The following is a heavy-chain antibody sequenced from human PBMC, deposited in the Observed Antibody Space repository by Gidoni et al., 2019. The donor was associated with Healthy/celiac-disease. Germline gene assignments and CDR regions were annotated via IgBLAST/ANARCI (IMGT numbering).Heavy chain of an antibody. CDR1: GGSISTNIYY. CDR2: VHFSGST. D-gene: IGHD3-16*01. V-gene: IGHV4-39*01. CDR3: AAQKYSNWGRFDY. J-gene: IGHJ4*02. Sequence: QLQLQESGPGLVKPSETLSLTCTVSGGSISTNIYYWGWIRQPPGKGLEWIGSVHFSGSTYYNPSLKSRVTISVDTSKNQFSLKLSSVTATDTAVYYCAAQKYSNWGRFDYWGQGTLVTVSS.